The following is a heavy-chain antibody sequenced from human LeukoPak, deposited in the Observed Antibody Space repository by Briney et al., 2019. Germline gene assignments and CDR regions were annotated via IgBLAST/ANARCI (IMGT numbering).Heavy chain of an antibody. CDR2: IYTSGST. D-gene: IGHD1-26*01. J-gene: IGHJ4*02. Sequence: PSETLSLTCTVSGGSVSGYYWNWIRQPAGKGLEWIGRIYTSGSTNSDPSLKSRVTMSVDTSKNQFSLKLSSVTAADTAVFYCARENTGSYREFDYWGQGTLVTVSS. CDR1: GGSVSGYY. V-gene: IGHV4-4*07. CDR3: ARENTGSYREFDY.